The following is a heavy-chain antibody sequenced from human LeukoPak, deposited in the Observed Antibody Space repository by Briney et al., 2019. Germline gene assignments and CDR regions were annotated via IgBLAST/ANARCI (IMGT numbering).Heavy chain of an antibody. D-gene: IGHD3-10*01. CDR3: ARGEAYYYGSGSYSYWFDP. J-gene: IGHJ5*02. Sequence: PSETLSLTCAVYGGSFSGYYWSWIRQHPGKGLEWIGYIYYSGSTYYNPSLKSRVTISVDTSKNQFSLKLSSVTAADTAVYYCARGEAYYYGSGSYSYWFDPWGQGTLVTVSS. CDR1: GGSFSGYY. V-gene: IGHV4-31*11. CDR2: IYYSGST.